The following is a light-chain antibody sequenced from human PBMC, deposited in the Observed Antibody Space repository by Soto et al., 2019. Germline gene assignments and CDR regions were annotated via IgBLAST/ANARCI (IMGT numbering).Light chain of an antibody. V-gene: IGLV2-14*01. CDR2: DVS. Sequence: QSALTQPASVSGSPGQSITISCTGTSSDVGGYNYVSWYQQYPGKAPKLMIYDVSSRPSGVSNRFSGSKSGNTASLTISGLQAEDEADYYCSSYTSSSTLVFGGGTKVTVL. CDR1: SSDVGGYNY. CDR3: SSYTSSSTLV. J-gene: IGLJ2*01.